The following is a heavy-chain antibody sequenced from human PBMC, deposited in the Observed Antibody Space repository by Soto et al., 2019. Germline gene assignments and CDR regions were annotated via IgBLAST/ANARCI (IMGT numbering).Heavy chain of an antibody. Sequence: QVTVKESGPVLVKPTETLTLTCTVSGFSLSNAGLGVSWIRQPPGKALEWLAHIFSNDEKSYSTSLKSRLTISMDTYKSQVVLTMTNMDPVDTATYYCASTYTTSWYWFDPWGQGTLVTVSS. CDR2: IFSNDEK. V-gene: IGHV2-26*04. J-gene: IGHJ5*02. CDR3: ASTYTTSWYWFDP. D-gene: IGHD6-13*01. CDR1: GFSLSNAGLG.